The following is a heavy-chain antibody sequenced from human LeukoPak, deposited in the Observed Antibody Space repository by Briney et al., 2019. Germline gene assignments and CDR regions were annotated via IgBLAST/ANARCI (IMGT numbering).Heavy chain of an antibody. V-gene: IGHV4-59*01. CDR2: IYYSGST. CDR1: GGSISVYY. CDR3: ARGCSSTSCSRSEYYYYYYYMDV. J-gene: IGHJ6*03. D-gene: IGHD2-2*01. Sequence: SETLPLTCTVSGGSISVYYWSWSRQPPGKGLEWIGYIYYSGSTNYNPSLKSRVTISVDTSKNQFSLKLSSVSAADTAVYYCARGCSSTSCSRSEYYYYYYYMDVWGKGTTVTVSS.